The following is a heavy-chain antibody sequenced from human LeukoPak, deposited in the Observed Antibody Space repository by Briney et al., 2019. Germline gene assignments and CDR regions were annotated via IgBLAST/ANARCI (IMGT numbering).Heavy chain of an antibody. V-gene: IGHV1-2*02. CDR1: GYTFTGYY. CDR3: ASGYDILTGYYLGVDY. J-gene: IGHJ4*02. Sequence: GASVKVSCKASGYTFTGYYMHWVRQAPGQGLEWMGWINHNSGGTNYAQKLQGRVTMNRDTSISTAYMELSRLRSDDTAVYYCASGYDILTGYYLGVDYWGQGTLVTVSS. D-gene: IGHD3-9*01. CDR2: INHNSGGT.